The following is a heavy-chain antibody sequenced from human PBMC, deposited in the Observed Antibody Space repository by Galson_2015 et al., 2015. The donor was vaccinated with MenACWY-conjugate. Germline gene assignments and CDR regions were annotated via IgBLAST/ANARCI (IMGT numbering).Heavy chain of an antibody. J-gene: IGHJ6*02. D-gene: IGHD3-16*02. CDR3: ARDVARYYDYVWGSYRYTNGMDV. Sequence: SLRLSCAASGFTFSSYSMNWVRQAPGKGLEWVSYISSSSSTIYYADSVKGRFTISRDNAKNSLYLQMNSLRDEDTAVYYCARDVARYYDYVWGSYRYTNGMDVWGQGTTVTVSS. CDR1: GFTFSSYS. V-gene: IGHV3-48*02. CDR2: ISSSSSTI.